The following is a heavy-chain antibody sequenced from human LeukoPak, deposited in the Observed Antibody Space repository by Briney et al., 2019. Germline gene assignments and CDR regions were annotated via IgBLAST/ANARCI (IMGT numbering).Heavy chain of an antibody. J-gene: IGHJ4*02. CDR1: GFTFSTFG. D-gene: IGHD3-22*01. CDR3: ARASPSGYDY. Sequence: GGSLRLSCVASGFTFSTFGMNWVRQAPGKGLEWVSYIGSGSSPIYYADSVKGRLIMSRDNAKNSLYLQMNSLRDEDAAVYYCARASPSGYDYWGQGTLVTVSS. V-gene: IGHV3-48*02. CDR2: IGSGSSPI.